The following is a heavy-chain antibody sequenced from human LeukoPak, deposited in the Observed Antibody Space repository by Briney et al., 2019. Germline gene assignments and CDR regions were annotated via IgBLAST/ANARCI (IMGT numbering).Heavy chain of an antibody. V-gene: IGHV4-39*01. CDR2: FYYSGST. D-gene: IGHD7-27*01. CDR1: GDSFSSSTYY. Sequence: SQTLSLTCTVSGDSFSSSTYYWGWIRQPPGKGLVWIGNFYYSGSTYYKPSLKSRVTISVDTYKSQFSLKLTSVTAADTAEYYCARLHWGSGGSGSFDYWGQGTLVTVSS. CDR3: ARLHWGSGGSGSFDY. J-gene: IGHJ4*02.